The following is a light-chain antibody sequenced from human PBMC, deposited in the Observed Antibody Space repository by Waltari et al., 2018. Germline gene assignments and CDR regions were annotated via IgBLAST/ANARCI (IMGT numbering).Light chain of an antibody. J-gene: IGLJ3*02. CDR1: RGSIASNY. V-gene: IGLV6-57*03. CDR2: EDN. CDR3: QSYDTTNHWV. Sequence: NFMLTQPHPVSESPGKTVTISCTRSRGSIASNYVPWSQQRPGSAPTTVIYEDNQRFSGVPDRFSGSIDTSSNSASLTISGLKTEDEADYFCQSYDTTNHWVFGGGTKLTVL.